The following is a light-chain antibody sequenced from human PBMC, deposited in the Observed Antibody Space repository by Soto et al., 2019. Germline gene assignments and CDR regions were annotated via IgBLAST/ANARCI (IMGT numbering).Light chain of an antibody. J-gene: IGKJ1*01. CDR1: QTVNNGY. V-gene: IGKV3D-20*02. Sequence: EIVLTQSPGTLSLSPGERATLSCRASQTVNNGYLAWYQHKPGQAPRLLIFDASTRATGIPVRFSGSGSGTDFSLTNSSLEPEDFAVYYCQQRGRTCGQGTKVEIK. CDR3: QQRGRT. CDR2: DAS.